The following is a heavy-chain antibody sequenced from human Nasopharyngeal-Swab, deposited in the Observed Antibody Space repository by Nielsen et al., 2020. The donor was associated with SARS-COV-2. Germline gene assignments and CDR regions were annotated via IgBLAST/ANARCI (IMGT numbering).Heavy chain of an antibody. J-gene: IGHJ4*02. CDR2: ISGSGGST. Sequence: WIRQPPGKGLEWVSAISGSGGSTYYADSVKGRFTISRDNSKNTLYLQMNSLRAEDTAVYYCAKMAGRGYSYGDFESYFDYWGQGTLVTVSS. D-gene: IGHD5-18*01. CDR3: AKMAGRGYSYGDFESYFDY. V-gene: IGHV3-23*01.